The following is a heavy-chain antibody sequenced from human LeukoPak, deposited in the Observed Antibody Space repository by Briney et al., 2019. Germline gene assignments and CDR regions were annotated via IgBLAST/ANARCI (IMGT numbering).Heavy chain of an antibody. CDR1: GDSVSSNSAA. Sequence: SQTLSLTCAISGDSVSSNSAAWNWIRQSPSRGLEWLGRTYYRSKWYNDYAVSVKSRIIVNPDTSKNEFSLQLNSVTPEDTAVYYCARDETLNAYGNWFDSWGQGTLVTVSS. D-gene: IGHD3-16*01. CDR3: ARDETLNAYGNWFDS. J-gene: IGHJ5*01. V-gene: IGHV6-1*01. CDR2: TYYRSKWYN.